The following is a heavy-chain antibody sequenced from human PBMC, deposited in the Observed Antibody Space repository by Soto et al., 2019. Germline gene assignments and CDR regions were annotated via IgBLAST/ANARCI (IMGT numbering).Heavy chain of an antibody. J-gene: IGHJ1*01. Sequence: SETLSLTCAVYGGSFSGYYWSWIRQPPGKGLEWIGEINHSGSTNYNPSLKSRVTISVDTSKNQFSLMLSSVTAADTAVYYCATYSGSYYAYFQHWGQGTLVTVSS. CDR2: INHSGST. CDR1: GGSFSGYY. CDR3: ATYSGSYYAYFQH. D-gene: IGHD1-26*01. V-gene: IGHV4-34*01.